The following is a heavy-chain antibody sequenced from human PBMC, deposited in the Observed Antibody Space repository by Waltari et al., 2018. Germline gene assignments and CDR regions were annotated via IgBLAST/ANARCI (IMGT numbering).Heavy chain of an antibody. D-gene: IGHD4-4*01. CDR2: VRNKAKHYAT. J-gene: IGHJ4*02. CDR1: GFTFIDFA. Sequence: DVFLVESGGGLVQPGGSLKISCEASGFTFIDFAMHWVRQPSGKGLEWVGLVRNKAKHYATAYGESVRGRFTISRDDSKNTAFLQMYSLEPDDTAVYYCATITTPSDHWGQGTLVVVSS. CDR3: ATITTPSDH. V-gene: IGHV3-73*01.